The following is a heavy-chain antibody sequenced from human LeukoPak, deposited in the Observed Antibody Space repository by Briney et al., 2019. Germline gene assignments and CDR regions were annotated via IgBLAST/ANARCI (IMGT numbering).Heavy chain of an antibody. CDR2: IYHSGST. CDR1: GGSISSGGYS. J-gene: IGHJ6*02. D-gene: IGHD2-2*01. CDR3: ARVPYRICSSTSCYGMDV. Sequence: SETLSLTCAVSGGSISSGGYSWSWIRQPPGKGLEWIGYIYHSGSTYYNPSLKSRVTISVDRSKDQFSLKLSSVTAADTAVYYCARVPYRICSSTSCYGMDVWGQGTTVTVSS. V-gene: IGHV4-30-2*01.